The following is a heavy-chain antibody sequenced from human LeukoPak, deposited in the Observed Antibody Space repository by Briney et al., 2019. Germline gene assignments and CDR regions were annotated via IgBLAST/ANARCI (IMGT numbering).Heavy chain of an antibody. CDR2: INQDGSER. Sequence: GGSLRLSCAASGYTVTHYWLSWVRQAPGKGLEWVANINQDGSERYYVDSVKGRFTISRDNAKNSLYLHMGSLRADDTAVYYCARDYGDENWGQGTLVTVSS. V-gene: IGHV3-7*01. CDR3: ARDYGDEN. D-gene: IGHD4-17*01. J-gene: IGHJ4*02. CDR1: GYTVTHYW.